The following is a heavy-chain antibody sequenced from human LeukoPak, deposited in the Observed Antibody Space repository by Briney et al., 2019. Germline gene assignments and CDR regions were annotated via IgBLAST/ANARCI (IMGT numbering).Heavy chain of an antibody. J-gene: IGHJ4*02. CDR1: GYTFTSYG. D-gene: IGHD3-10*01. CDR2: ISAYNGNT. Sequence: ASVKVSCKASGYTFTSYGISWVRQAPGQELEWMGWISAYNGNTNYAQKLQGRVTMTTDTSTSTAYMELRSLRSDDTAVYYCARDLRHNMVRGVMGPLNYWGQGTLVTVSS. V-gene: IGHV1-18*04. CDR3: ARDLRHNMVRGVMGPLNY.